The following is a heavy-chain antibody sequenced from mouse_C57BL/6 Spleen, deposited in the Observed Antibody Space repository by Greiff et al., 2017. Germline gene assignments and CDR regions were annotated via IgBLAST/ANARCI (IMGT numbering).Heavy chain of an antibody. CDR1: GYAFSSYW. CDR2: IYPGDGDT. D-gene: IGHD2-5*01. J-gene: IGHJ2*01. Sequence: QVQLKESGAELVKPGASVKISCKASGYAFSSYWMNWVKQRPGKGLEWIGQIYPGDGDTNYNGKFKGKATLTADKSSSTAYMQLSSLTSEDSAVYFCARGADSNPDYWGQGTTLTVSS. V-gene: IGHV1-80*01. CDR3: ARGADSNPDY.